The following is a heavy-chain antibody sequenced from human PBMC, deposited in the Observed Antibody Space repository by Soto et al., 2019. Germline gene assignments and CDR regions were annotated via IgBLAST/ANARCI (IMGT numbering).Heavy chain of an antibody. V-gene: IGHV4-38-2*02. CDR2: IYHSGST. J-gene: IGHJ6*02. CDR1: VYSISSGYY. D-gene: IGHD2-2*02. Sequence: SETLSLTYSVSVYSISSGYYWGWIRQPPGKVLAWIGSIYHSGSTYYNPSLKSRVNISVDTSKNQFSLKLSSVTAADTAVYYCAREDIVVVPAAILYYYYGMDVWGQGTTVTVYS. CDR3: AREDIVVVPAAILYYYYGMDV.